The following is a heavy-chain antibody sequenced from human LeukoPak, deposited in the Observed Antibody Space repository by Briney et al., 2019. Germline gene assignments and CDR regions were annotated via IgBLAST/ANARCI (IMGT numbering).Heavy chain of an antibody. Sequence: GGSLRLSCAASGFTFSSYAMSWVRQAPGKGLEWVSAISGSGGSTYYADSVRGRFTVSRDNSQNTLYLQVNSLRVEDTAVYYCTREGMGTTFSAWFDPWGQGTLVTVPS. D-gene: IGHD1-7*01. V-gene: IGHV3-23*01. CDR2: ISGSGGST. CDR1: GFTFSSYA. CDR3: TREGMGTTFSAWFDP. J-gene: IGHJ5*02.